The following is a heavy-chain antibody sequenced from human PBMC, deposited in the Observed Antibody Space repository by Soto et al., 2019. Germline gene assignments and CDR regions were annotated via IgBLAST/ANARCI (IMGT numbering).Heavy chain of an antibody. CDR3: ARLLNRFWSGYSTLPGIDP. CDR1: GGSISSSSYY. Sequence: PSETLSLTCTVSGGSISSSSYYWGWIRQPPGKGLEWIGSIYYSGSTYYNPSLKSRVTISVDTSKNQFSLKLSSVTAADTAVYYCARLLNRFWSGYSTLPGIDPWGQGTLVTVSS. D-gene: IGHD3-3*01. V-gene: IGHV4-39*01. J-gene: IGHJ5*02. CDR2: IYYSGST.